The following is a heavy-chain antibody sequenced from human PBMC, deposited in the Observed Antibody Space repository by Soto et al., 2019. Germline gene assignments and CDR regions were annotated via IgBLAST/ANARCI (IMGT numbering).Heavy chain of an antibody. D-gene: IGHD2-8*01. J-gene: IGHJ4*02. V-gene: IGHV3-21*01. Sequence: GGSLRLSCAASGFTFSSYSMNWVRQAPGKGLEWVSSISSSSSYIYYADSVKGRFTISRDNAKNSLYLQMNSLRAEVTAVYYCARYCTNGVCYSLGGFDYWGQGTLVTVSS. CDR3: ARYCTNGVCYSLGGFDY. CDR2: ISSSSSYI. CDR1: GFTFSSYS.